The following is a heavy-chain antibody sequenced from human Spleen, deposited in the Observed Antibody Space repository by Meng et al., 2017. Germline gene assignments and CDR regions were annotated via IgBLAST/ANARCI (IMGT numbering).Heavy chain of an antibody. V-gene: IGHV1-2*06. D-gene: IGHD6-13*01. CDR2: INPIGGGT. CDR1: GYSFTDYY. J-gene: IGHJ4*02. CDR3: ARDGSSSWSTDY. Sequence: QVQLGQSGDEVKKPGTSVKVSCKASGYSFTDYYIHWVRQAPGQGLEWMGRINPIGGGTNYAQKFQGRVTMSRDTSISTAYMELSSLRSDDTAVYYCARDGSSSWSTDYWGQGTLVTVSS.